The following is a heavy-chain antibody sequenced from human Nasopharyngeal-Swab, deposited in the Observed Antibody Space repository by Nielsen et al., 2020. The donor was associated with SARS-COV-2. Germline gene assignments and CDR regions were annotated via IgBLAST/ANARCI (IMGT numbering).Heavy chain of an antibody. CDR3: TLDGWYSTSPGDYCYGMDA. J-gene: IGHJ6*02. Sequence: GESLKISCAGTGFPFSKAWMSWVRQAPGKGLEWVGRIKSKTDGETTDYAAPVKGRSTISRDDSKNTLYLQMNSLKTEETAVYYCTLDGWYSTSPGDYCYGMDAWGQGTTVTVSS. V-gene: IGHV3-15*01. CDR1: GFPFSKAW. D-gene: IGHD6-13*01. CDR2: IKSKTDGETT.